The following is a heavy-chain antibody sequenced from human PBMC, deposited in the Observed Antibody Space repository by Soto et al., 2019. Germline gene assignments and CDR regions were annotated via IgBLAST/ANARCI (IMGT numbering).Heavy chain of an antibody. CDR3: ARAYDFWSGYYPDY. D-gene: IGHD3-3*01. V-gene: IGHV1-8*01. CDR2: MNPNSGNT. J-gene: IGHJ4*02. CDR1: GYTFTSYD. Sequence: QVQLVQSGAEVKKPGASVKVSCKASGYTFTSYDINWVRQATGQGLEWMGWMNPNSGNTGYAQKCQRRVTMTRSTSISTAYMELGSLRSEDTAVYYCARAYDFWSGYYPDYWGQGTLVTVSS.